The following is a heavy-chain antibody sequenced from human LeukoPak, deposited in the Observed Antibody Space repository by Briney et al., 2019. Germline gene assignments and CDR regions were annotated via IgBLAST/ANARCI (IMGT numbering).Heavy chain of an antibody. CDR3: ISRYSSGWYGGAFDI. J-gene: IGHJ3*02. CDR2: IRSKANSYAT. CDR1: GFTFSGSA. Sequence: GGSLRLSCAASGFTFSGSAMHWARQASGKGLEWVGRIRSKANSYATAYAASVKGRFTISRDDSKNTAYLQMNSLKTEDTAVYYCISRYSSGWYGGAFDIWGQGTMVTVSS. D-gene: IGHD6-19*01. V-gene: IGHV3-73*01.